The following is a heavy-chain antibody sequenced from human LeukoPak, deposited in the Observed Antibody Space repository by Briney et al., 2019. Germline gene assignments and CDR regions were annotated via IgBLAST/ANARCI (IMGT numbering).Heavy chain of an antibody. CDR1: GGSIRSYF. J-gene: IGHJ2*01. Sequence: SETLSLTCTVSGGSIRSYFWSWIRQPPGKGLEWIGYIYYSGSTNYNPSLKSRVTISVDTSKNQFSLKLSSVTAADTAVYYCARGSDHYDSSGYRYFDLWGRGTLATVSS. V-gene: IGHV4-59*01. D-gene: IGHD3-22*01. CDR3: ARGSDHYDSSGYRYFDL. CDR2: IYYSGST.